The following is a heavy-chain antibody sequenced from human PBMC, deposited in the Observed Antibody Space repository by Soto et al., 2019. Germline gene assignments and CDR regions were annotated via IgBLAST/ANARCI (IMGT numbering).Heavy chain of an antibody. Sequence: PGGSLRLSCAASGFTFSSYAMSWVRQAPGKGLEWVSAISGSGGSTYYADSVKGRFTISRDNSKNTLYLQMNSLRAEDTAVYYCAVYYYDSSGYYPNDYWGQGILVTVSS. CDR1: GFTFSSYA. J-gene: IGHJ4*02. CDR3: AVYYYDSSGYYPNDY. CDR2: ISGSGGST. D-gene: IGHD3-22*01. V-gene: IGHV3-23*01.